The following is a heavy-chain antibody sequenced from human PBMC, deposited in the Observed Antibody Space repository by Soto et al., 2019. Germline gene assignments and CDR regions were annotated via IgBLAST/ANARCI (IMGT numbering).Heavy chain of an antibody. J-gene: IGHJ3*02. V-gene: IGHV1-2*04. D-gene: IGHD1-7*01. CDR3: AREITGTRDAFDI. Sequence: GASVKVSCKASGYTFTGYYMHWVRQAPGQGLEWMGWINPNSGGTNYAQKFQGWVTMTRDTSISTAYMELSRLRSDDTAVYYCAREITGTRDAFDIWGQGTMVTVSS. CDR1: GYTFTGYY. CDR2: INPNSGGT.